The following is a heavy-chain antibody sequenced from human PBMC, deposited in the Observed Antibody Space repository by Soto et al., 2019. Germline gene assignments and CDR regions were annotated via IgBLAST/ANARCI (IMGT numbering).Heavy chain of an antibody. CDR3: AAVRCKKDTFYYNKRHAEYPYGKDV. CDR1: GVTFTSSA. Sequence: SVKVSCKASGVTFTSSAVQWVRQARGQRYEWLGWSVGRSRNTTDPQKYANRATISTKMSTSTGYIELRRLRSEDTAVYYCAAVRCKKDTFYYNKRHAEYPYGKDVCAQGTTVTVSS. D-gene: IGHD3-22*01. J-gene: IGHJ6*02. CDR2: SVGRSRNT. V-gene: IGHV1-58*01.